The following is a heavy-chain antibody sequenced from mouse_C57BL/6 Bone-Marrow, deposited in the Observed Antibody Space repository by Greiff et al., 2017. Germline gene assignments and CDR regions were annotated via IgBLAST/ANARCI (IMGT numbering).Heavy chain of an antibody. D-gene: IGHD2-5*01. CDR2: IRSKSSNYAT. V-gene: IGHV10-3*01. CDR3: VREGGYSNPAWFAY. Sequence: EVQRVESGGGLVQPKGSLKLSCAASGFTFNTYAMHWVRQAPGKGLEWVARIRSKSSNYATYYADSVKDRFTISRDDSQSMLYLQMNNLKTEDTAMYYCVREGGYSNPAWFAYWGQGTLVTVSA. CDR1: GFTFNTYA. J-gene: IGHJ3*01.